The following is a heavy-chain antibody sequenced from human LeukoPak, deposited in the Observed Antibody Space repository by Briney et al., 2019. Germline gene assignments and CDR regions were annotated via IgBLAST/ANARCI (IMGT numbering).Heavy chain of an antibody. CDR1: GGSISSGDYY. D-gene: IGHD3-3*01. CDR3: ARGVWSGYYTGRARPVLFDP. CDR2: IYYSGST. V-gene: IGHV4-30-4*08. Sequence: ASQTLSLTCTVSGGSISSGDYYWSWIRQPPGKGLEWIGYIYYSGSTYYNPSLKSRVTISVDTSKNQFSLKLSSVTAADTAVYYCARGVWSGYYTGRARPVLFDPWGQGTLVTVSS. J-gene: IGHJ5*02.